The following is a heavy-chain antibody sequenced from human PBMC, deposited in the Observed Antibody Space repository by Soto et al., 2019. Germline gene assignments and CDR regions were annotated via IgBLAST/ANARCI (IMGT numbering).Heavy chain of an antibody. Sequence: QVQLVQSGAEVRKPGSSVKVSCKASGGTFSRHAISWVRQAPGQGLEWMGGIIPIFGTANHAQKFQGRVTIIADESTSTVYMELSSLRSEDTAMYYCARGTPPVLLSNWGQGTLVTVSS. D-gene: IGHD3-10*01. CDR3: ARGTPPVLLSN. V-gene: IGHV1-69*01. CDR2: IIPIFGTA. J-gene: IGHJ1*01. CDR1: GGTFSRHA.